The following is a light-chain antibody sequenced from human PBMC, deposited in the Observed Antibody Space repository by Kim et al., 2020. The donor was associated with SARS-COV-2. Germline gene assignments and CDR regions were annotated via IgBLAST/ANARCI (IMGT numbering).Light chain of an antibody. J-gene: IGKJ2*03. CDR2: DAS. V-gene: IGKV1-5*01. Sequence: LSASVGDRVTITCRASQSISNWLAWYQQKQGKAPTLLIYDASTLQSGVPSRFSGSGSGTEFTLTISSLQADDFATYHCQQYNSYYSFGQGTKLEI. CDR1: QSISNW. CDR3: QQYNSYYS.